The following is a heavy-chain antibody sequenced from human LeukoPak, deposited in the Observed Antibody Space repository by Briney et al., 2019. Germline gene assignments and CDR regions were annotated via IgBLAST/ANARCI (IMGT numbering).Heavy chain of an antibody. V-gene: IGHV1-24*01. CDR2: FDPEDGET. D-gene: IGHD6-13*01. CDR1: GYTLTELS. Sequence: ASVKVSCKVSGYTLTELSMHWVRQAPGKGLEWMGGFDPEDGETIYAQKFQGRVTMTEDTSTDTAYMELSSLRSEDTAVYYCATDLFVIAAAGEVVNWGQGTLVTVSS. CDR3: ATDLFVIAAAGEVVN. J-gene: IGHJ4*02.